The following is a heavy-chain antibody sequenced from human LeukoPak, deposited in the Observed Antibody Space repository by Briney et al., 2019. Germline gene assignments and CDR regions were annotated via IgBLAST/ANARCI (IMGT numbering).Heavy chain of an antibody. J-gene: IGHJ4*02. CDR3: AKDVGYSSSWYYFDY. V-gene: IGHV3-23*01. CDR1: GFTFSSHA. Sequence: AGGSLRLSCAASGFTFSSHAMNWVRQAPGKGLEWVSAISGSGGSTYYADSVKGRFTISRDNSKNTLYVQMNSLRAEDTTVYYCAKDVGYSSSWYYFDYWGQGTLVTVSS. D-gene: IGHD6-13*01. CDR2: ISGSGGST.